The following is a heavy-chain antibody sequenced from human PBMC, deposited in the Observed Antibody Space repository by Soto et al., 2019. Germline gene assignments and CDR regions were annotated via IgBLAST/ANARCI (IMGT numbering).Heavy chain of an antibody. D-gene: IGHD6-13*01. CDR2: IYYSGST. CDR3: AGGRLAAAGTGPIDY. CDR1: GGSISSYY. Sequence: PSLTCTVSGGSISSYYWSWIRQPPGKGLERIGYIYYSGSTNYNPSLKSRVTISVDTSKNQFSLKLSSVTAADTAVYYCAGGRLAAAGTGPIDYWGQGTLVTVSS. J-gene: IGHJ4*02. V-gene: IGHV4-59*01.